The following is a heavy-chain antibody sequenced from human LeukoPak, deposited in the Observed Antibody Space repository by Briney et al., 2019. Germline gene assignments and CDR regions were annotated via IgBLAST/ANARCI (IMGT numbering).Heavy chain of an antibody. CDR1: GFTFNIYA. V-gene: IGHV3-23*01. CDR2: ISGSGGST. CDR3: AKDPSHYNWNYFDY. D-gene: IGHD1-20*01. Sequence: PGDSLRLSCTGSGFTFNIYAMSWVRQAPGKGLEWVSAISGSGGSTYYADSVKGRFTISRDNSKNTLYLQMNSLRAEDTAVYYCAKDPSHYNWNYFDYWGQGTLVTVSS. J-gene: IGHJ4*02.